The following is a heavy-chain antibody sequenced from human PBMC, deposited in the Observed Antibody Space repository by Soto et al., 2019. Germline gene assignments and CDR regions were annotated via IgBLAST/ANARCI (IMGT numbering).Heavy chain of an antibody. Sequence: ASVKVSCKASQYTFSNYYLHWVRQAPGQRPEWMGWINNGGGTSYAQKFQGRVTMTRDTSTSTVYMELSSLRSEDTAVYYCARGVPDSSHDNFDFWGQGTLVTVSS. CDR1: QYTFSNYY. CDR2: INNGGGT. CDR3: ARGVPDSSHDNFDF. D-gene: IGHD5-12*01. V-gene: IGHV1-46*01. J-gene: IGHJ4*02.